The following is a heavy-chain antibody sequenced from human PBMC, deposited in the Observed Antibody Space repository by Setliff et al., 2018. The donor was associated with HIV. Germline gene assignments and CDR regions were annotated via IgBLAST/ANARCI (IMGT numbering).Heavy chain of an antibody. J-gene: IGHJ6*03. CDR2: SRNRANSYST. CDR1: GFTFNAHC. CDR3: VRDLAATNMVRGRLYHYYYMDV. V-gene: IGHV3-72*01. D-gene: IGHD3-10*01. Sequence: PGGSLRLSCAASGFTFNAHCMDWVRQVPGKGLEWVARSRNRANSYSTEYAASVKGRFTISRDESESSLYLQMNSLKTEDTAVYYCVRDLAATNMVRGRLYHYYYMDVWGKGTTVTVSS.